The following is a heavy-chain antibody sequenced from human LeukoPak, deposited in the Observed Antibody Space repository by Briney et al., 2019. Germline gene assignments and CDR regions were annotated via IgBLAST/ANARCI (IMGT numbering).Heavy chain of an antibody. CDR2: IYYSGST. CDR1: GGSISSSSYY. V-gene: IGHV4-39*01. Sequence: SETLSLTCTVSGGSISSSSYYWGWIRQPPGKGLEWIGSIYYSGSTYYNPSLKSRVTISVDTSKNQFSLKLSSVTAADTAVYYCASGGRGTYYGSGSYVDFWGQGTLVTVSS. CDR3: ASGGRGTYYGSGSYVDF. J-gene: IGHJ4*02. D-gene: IGHD3-10*01.